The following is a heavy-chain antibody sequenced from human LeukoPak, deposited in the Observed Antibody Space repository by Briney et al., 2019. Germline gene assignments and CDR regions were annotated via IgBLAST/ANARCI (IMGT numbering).Heavy chain of an antibody. D-gene: IGHD6-13*01. Sequence: ASVKVSCKASGGTFSSYAISWVRQAPGQGLEWMGGIIPILGIANYAQKFQGRVTITADKSTSTAYMELSSLRSEDTAVYYCARAIAAAGTYNPGRLDYWGQGTLVTVSS. CDR2: IIPILGIA. J-gene: IGHJ4*02. V-gene: IGHV1-69*10. CDR3: ARAIAAAGTYNPGRLDY. CDR1: GGTFSSYA.